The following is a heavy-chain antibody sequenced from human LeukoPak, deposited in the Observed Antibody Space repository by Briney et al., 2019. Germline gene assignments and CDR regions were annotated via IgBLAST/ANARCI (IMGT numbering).Heavy chain of an antibody. V-gene: IGHV4-59*01. CDR3: ARTGRGRYAFDI. Sequence: PSETLSLTCTVSGGSISSYYWSWIRQPPGKGLEWIGYIYYSGSTNYNPSLKSRVTISEDTSKNQFSLKLSSVTAADTAVYYCARTGRGRYAFDIWGQGTMVTVSS. D-gene: IGHD3-9*01. CDR1: GGSISSYY. J-gene: IGHJ3*02. CDR2: IYYSGST.